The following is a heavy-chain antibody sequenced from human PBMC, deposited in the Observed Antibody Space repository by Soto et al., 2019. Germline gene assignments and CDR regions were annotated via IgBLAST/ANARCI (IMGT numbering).Heavy chain of an antibody. CDR1: GFTFSSYG. D-gene: IGHD3-22*01. CDR3: ARPRHTYFDTSVYPFDN. CDR2: IWYDGSIQ. V-gene: IGHV3-33*01. Sequence: GGSLRLSCAASGFTFSSYGMHWVRQAPGKGLEWVAVIWYDGSIQYYADSVKGRFTISRDNSKNTLYLQMNSLRAEDTAVYYCARPRHTYFDTSVYPFDNWGPGTLVTVSS. J-gene: IGHJ4*02.